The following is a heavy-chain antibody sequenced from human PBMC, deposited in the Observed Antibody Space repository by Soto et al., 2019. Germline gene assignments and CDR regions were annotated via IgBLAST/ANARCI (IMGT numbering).Heavy chain of an antibody. CDR1: GFIFRSFT. Sequence: EVQLVESGGGLVKPGGSLRLSCAASGFIFRSFTMNWVCQAPGKGLEWVSSISSGSSYIYYADSLKGRFTISRDNAKNSLYLQMNSLRAEDTAVYFCARGTCSSSSCYLVLSTGYYGMDVWGQGTTVTVSS. D-gene: IGHD2-2*01. CDR3: ARGTCSSSSCYLVLSTGYYGMDV. CDR2: ISSGSSYI. J-gene: IGHJ6*02. V-gene: IGHV3-21*06.